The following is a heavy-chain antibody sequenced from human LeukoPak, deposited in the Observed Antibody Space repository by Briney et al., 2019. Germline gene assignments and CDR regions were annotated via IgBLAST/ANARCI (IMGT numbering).Heavy chain of an antibody. CDR2: ISAGADVI. CDR1: GFTFSSYG. Sequence: PGRSLRLSCAASGFTFSSYGMHWVRRASGKRLEWVSGISAGADVIFYADPVKGRFTISRDNSKNTLYLQMNSLRAEDSAEYYCAKSLLTTATGTGRAFDIWGQGTMVTVSA. CDR3: AKSLLTTATGTGRAFDI. J-gene: IGHJ3*02. V-gene: IGHV3-23*01. D-gene: IGHD1-1*01.